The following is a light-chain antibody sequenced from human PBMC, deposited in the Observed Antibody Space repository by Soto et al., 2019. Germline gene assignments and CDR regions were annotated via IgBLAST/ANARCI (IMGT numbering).Light chain of an antibody. Sequence: DIQMPQYPYTPSASVGVRVSITCRASQSNSTYLAWYQQKPGKAPKLLIYKASSLGSGVPSRFSGSGSGTDFTLTISSLQPDDSATYYCQHYNTYTWTFGLGTRVE. J-gene: IGKJ1*01. V-gene: IGKV1-5*03. CDR1: QSNSTY. CDR3: QHYNTYTWT. CDR2: KAS.